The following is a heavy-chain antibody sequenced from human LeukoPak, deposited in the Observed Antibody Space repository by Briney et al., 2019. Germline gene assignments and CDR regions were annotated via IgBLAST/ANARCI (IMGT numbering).Heavy chain of an antibody. CDR1: GFTFSSYA. CDR3: AKDWGYSSDPSSHW. Sequence: PGGSLRLSCAASGFTFSSYAMHWVRQAPGKGLEYVSAISSNGGSTYYANSVKGRFTISRDNSKNTLYLQMGSLRAEDTAVYYCAKDWGYSSDPSSHWWGQGTMVTVSS. CDR2: ISSNGGST. D-gene: IGHD6-19*01. J-gene: IGHJ3*01. V-gene: IGHV3-64*01.